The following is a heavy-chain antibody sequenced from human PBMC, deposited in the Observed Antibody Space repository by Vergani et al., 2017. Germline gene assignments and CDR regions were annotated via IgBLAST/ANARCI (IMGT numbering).Heavy chain of an antibody. CDR2: ISYDGTRK. D-gene: IGHD1-1*01. CDR1: GFTSSYYG. Sequence: QVHLVESGGGVVQPGRSLRLSCVVSGFTSSYYGMHWVRQAPGKGLEWVAVISYDGTRKYYADSVKGRFTISRDNSKSTLYLQMNSLRPEDTAVYYCATKSCGTPGCQIGYFREWGQGTLVTVSS. J-gene: IGHJ4*02. CDR3: ATKSCGTPGCQIGYFRE. V-gene: IGHV3-30*03.